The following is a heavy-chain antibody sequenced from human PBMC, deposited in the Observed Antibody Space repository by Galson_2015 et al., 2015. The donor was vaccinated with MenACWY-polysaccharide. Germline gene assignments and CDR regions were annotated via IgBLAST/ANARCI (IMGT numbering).Heavy chain of an antibody. CDR3: AKANSGRICTSGCACWFAP. J-gene: IGHJ5*02. Sequence: SLRLSCAASGFTFTNYAMNWVRQAPGKGLEWVSSIGGSGTTYYADSVKGRFTISRDNSKNMVYLQMNSLRAEDTAIYYCAKANSGRICTSGCACWFAPWGRGSLVTVPS. D-gene: IGHD2-15*01. CDR1: GFTFTNYA. CDR2: IGGSGTT. V-gene: IGHV3-23*01.